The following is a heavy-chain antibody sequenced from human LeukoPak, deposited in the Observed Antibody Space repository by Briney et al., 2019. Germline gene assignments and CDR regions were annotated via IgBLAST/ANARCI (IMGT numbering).Heavy chain of an antibody. CDR1: GYTFSSYS. CDR2: ISSSSSTI. D-gene: IGHD6-19*01. V-gene: IGHV3-48*04. J-gene: IGHJ5*02. Sequence: GGSLRLSCAASGYTFSSYSMNWVRQAPGKGLEWVSYISSSSSTIYYADSVKGRFTISRDNAKNSLYLQMNSLRAEDTAVYYCAREFRGWYRNNWFDPWGQGTLVTVSS. CDR3: AREFRGWYRNNWFDP.